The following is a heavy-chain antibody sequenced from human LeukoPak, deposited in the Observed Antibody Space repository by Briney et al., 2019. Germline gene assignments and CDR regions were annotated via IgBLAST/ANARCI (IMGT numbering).Heavy chain of an antibody. Sequence: GGSLRLSCAASGFIFSSYWVTWVRQAPGKGLEWVANMYQDGSEKYYVDSVKGRFTISRDNAKNSLYLQMNSLRAEDTALYYCAKDKGRSSGWYLGSGFDYWGQGTLVTVSS. CDR3: AKDKGRSSGWYLGSGFDY. V-gene: IGHV3-7*03. CDR1: GFIFSSYW. J-gene: IGHJ4*02. D-gene: IGHD6-19*01. CDR2: MYQDGSEK.